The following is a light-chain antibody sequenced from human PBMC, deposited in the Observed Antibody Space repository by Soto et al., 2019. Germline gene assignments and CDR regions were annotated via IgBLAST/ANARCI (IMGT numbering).Light chain of an antibody. CDR2: QDN. J-gene: IGLJ3*02. CDR3: QAWDSTTVV. V-gene: IGLV3-1*01. CDR1: KLGNKY. Sequence: SYELTQPPSVSVSPRQTASITCSGDKLGNKYTCWYQQKPGQSPVLVIYQDNKRPSGIPERFSGSNSGNTATLTINGTQAMDEADYYCQAWDSTTVVFGGGTKVTVL.